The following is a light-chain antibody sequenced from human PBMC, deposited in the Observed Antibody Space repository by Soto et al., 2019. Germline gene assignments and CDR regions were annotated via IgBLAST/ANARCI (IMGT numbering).Light chain of an antibody. V-gene: IGLV1-51*01. Sequence: QAVVTQPPSVSAAPGQTVTISCSGSSSTIGNNYVSWYQQVPGVAPKLLIFDNYKRPSGIPDRFSGSKSGTSATLAITGLQTGDEADYYCGTWDSRLTTFVFGTGTKLTVL. CDR1: SSTIGNNY. J-gene: IGLJ1*01. CDR3: GTWDSRLTTFV. CDR2: DNY.